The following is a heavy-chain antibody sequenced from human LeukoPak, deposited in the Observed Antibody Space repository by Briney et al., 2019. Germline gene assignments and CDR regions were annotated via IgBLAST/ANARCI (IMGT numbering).Heavy chain of an antibody. CDR2: INHNGNVN. Sequence: PGGTLRLSCGASGFTFSSYCMNWARHAPGKGLEWVASINHNGNVNYYVDSVKGRFTISRDNAKNSLYLQMSNLRAEDTAVYFCARVGGLDVWGQGATVTVSS. CDR1: GFTFSSYC. V-gene: IGHV3-7*03. D-gene: IGHD1-26*01. CDR3: ARVGGLDV. J-gene: IGHJ6*02.